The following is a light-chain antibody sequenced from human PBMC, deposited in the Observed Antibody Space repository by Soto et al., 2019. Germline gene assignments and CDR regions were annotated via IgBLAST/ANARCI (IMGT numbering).Light chain of an antibody. J-gene: IGLJ3*02. Sequence: QSVLTQPASVSGSPGQSITISCTGTSSDVGGYNYVSWSQQHPGKAPQLMIYEVSNRPSGVSNRFSGSKSGNTASLTISGLQAEDEADYYCQAYDYSLTASVFGGGTKLTVL. CDR3: QAYDYSLTASV. CDR1: SSDVGGYNY. CDR2: EVS. V-gene: IGLV2-14*01.